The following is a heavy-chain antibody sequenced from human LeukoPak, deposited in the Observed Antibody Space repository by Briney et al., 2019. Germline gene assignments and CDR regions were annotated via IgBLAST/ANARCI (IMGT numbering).Heavy chain of an antibody. CDR3: SIAAAGIVPIDY. D-gene: IGHD6-13*01. J-gene: IGHJ4*02. CDR2: INYSGST. Sequence: PSETLSLTCAVYGESFSGFYWSWIRQPPGKGLEWIGEINYSGSTNYNPSLKSRVTISVDTSKNQFSLKLTSVTAADTAVYYCSIAAAGIVPIDYWGQGTLVTVSS. V-gene: IGHV4-34*01. CDR1: GESFSGFY.